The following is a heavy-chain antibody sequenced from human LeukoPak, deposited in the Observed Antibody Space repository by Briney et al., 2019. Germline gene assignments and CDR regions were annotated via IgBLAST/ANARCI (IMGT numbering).Heavy chain of an antibody. CDR3: ARGSRGWLQQKHDY. Sequence: GASVKVSCKASGYTFTNYYMHWLRQAPGQGLEWMGWINPNSGATNYAQKFQGWVTMTRDTSTSTVYMELSSLRSEDTAVYYCARGSRGWLQQKHDYWGQGTLVTVSS. J-gene: IGHJ4*02. CDR2: INPNSGAT. D-gene: IGHD5-24*01. CDR1: GYTFTNYY. V-gene: IGHV1-2*04.